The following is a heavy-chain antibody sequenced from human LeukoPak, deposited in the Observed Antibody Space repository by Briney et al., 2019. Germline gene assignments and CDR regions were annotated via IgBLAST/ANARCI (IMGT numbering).Heavy chain of an antibody. CDR2: IYYSGST. CDR3: ARPWGAYSYGQNWFDP. D-gene: IGHD5-18*01. V-gene: IGHV4-39*01. Sequence: SSETLSLTCTVSGGSISSSSCYWGWIRQPPGKGLEWIGSIYYSGSTYYNPSLKSRVTISVDTSKNQFSLKRSSVTAADTAVYYCARPWGAYSYGQNWFDPWGQGTLVTVSS. CDR1: GGSISSSSCY. J-gene: IGHJ5*02.